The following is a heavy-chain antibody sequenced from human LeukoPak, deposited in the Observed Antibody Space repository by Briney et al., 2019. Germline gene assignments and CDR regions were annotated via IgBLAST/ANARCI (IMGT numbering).Heavy chain of an antibody. Sequence: GESLKISCQVSGPTVTNFWITWVRQMPGKGLEWMGIIFPGDSETRYSPSLQGQVTISVDKYSRTAFLQWTSLRASDTAMYYCATQKYGDYYFDYWGQGTLVTVSS. CDR1: GPTVTNFW. V-gene: IGHV5-51*01. CDR2: IFPGDSET. D-gene: IGHD2-21*02. CDR3: ATQKYGDYYFDY. J-gene: IGHJ4*02.